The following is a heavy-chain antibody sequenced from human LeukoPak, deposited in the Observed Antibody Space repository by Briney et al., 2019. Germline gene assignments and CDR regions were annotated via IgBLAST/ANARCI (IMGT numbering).Heavy chain of an antibody. J-gene: IGHJ4*02. Sequence: PGGSLRLSCAASGFTFDDYTMHWVRQAPGKGLEWVSLISWDGGSTYYADSVKGRFTISGDNSKNSLYLQMNSLRTEDTALYYCAKGAWGVHGYFDYWGQGTLVTVSS. CDR1: GFTFDDYT. V-gene: IGHV3-43*01. CDR2: ISWDGGST. CDR3: AKGAWGVHGYFDY. D-gene: IGHD3-16*01.